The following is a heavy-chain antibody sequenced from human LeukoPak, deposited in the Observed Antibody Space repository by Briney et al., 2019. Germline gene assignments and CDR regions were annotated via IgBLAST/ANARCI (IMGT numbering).Heavy chain of an antibody. V-gene: IGHV3-48*01. CDR1: GFTFSDYS. CDR3: ARDYKYALDN. J-gene: IGHJ4*02. CDR2: IGIDSGNT. D-gene: IGHD5-24*01. Sequence: GGSLRLSCAAPGFTFSDYSMNWVRQAPGKGLEWISYIGIDSGNTNYADSVKGRFTISGGKAKNSLYLQMNSLRVEDTAVYYCARDYKYALDNWGQGTLVTVSS.